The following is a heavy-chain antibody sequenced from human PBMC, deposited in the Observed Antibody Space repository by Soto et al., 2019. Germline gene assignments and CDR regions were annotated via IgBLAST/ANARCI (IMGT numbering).Heavy chain of an antibody. CDR2: ISSSGNNI. CDR3: ARDRASHLCSYSPLYWDYYYGIAV. Sequence: GGSLRLSCAASGFTLSNYDMNWVRQAPGKGLEWVSDISSSGNNIKYADSVNGRFTISRHNSENSLYLQMNTLRAEDTAVYYCARDRASHLCSYSPLYWDYYYGIAVWAQGTTVTVSS. V-gene: IGHV3-48*03. D-gene: IGHD5-18*01. J-gene: IGHJ6*02. CDR1: GFTLSNYD.